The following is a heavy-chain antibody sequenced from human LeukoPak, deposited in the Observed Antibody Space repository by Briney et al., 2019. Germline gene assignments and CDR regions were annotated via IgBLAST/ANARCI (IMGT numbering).Heavy chain of an antibody. CDR3: ARASSRYCSSTSCYDYYYYYYMDV. D-gene: IGHD2-2*01. V-gene: IGHV4-61*02. J-gene: IGHJ6*03. Sequence: PSQTLSLTCTVSGGSISSGSYYWSWIRQPAGKGLEWIGRIYTSGSTNYNPSLKSRVTISVATSKNQFSLKLSSVTAADTAVYYCARASSRYCSSTSCYDYYYYYYMDVWGKGTTVTVSS. CDR1: GGSISSGSYY. CDR2: IYTSGST.